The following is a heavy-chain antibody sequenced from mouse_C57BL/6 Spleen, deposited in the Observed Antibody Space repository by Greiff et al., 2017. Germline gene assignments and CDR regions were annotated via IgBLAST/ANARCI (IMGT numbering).Heavy chain of an antibody. J-gene: IGHJ2*01. CDR2: IYPGDGDT. CDR3: VRFYDGREGVDY. D-gene: IGHD2-1*01. CDR1: GYAFSSSW. Sequence: QVQLQQPGAELVKPGASVKISCKASGYAFSSSWMNWVKQRPGKGLEWIGRIYPGDGDTNYNGKFKGKATLTADKSSSTAYMQLCSLASEDSAVYLSVRFYDGREGVDYRGQGTTRTVSS. V-gene: IGHV1-82*01.